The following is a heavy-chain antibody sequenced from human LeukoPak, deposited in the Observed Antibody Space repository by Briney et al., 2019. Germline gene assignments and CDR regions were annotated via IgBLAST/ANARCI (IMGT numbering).Heavy chain of an antibody. J-gene: IGHJ4*02. Sequence: GGSLRLSCAASGFTFDDYTMHWVRQAPGKGLEWVSLISWDGGSTYYADSVKGRFTISRDNSKNSLYLQMNSLRTEDTALYYCAKAKSTMIVVYYYFDYWGQGTLVTVSS. CDR1: GFTFDDYT. D-gene: IGHD3-22*01. CDR3: AKAKSTMIVVYYYFDY. V-gene: IGHV3-43*01. CDR2: ISWDGGST.